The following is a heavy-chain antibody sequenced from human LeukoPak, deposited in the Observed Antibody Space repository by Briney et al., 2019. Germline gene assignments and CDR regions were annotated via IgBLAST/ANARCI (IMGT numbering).Heavy chain of an antibody. CDR3: AREAAWGNWYFDL. V-gene: IGHV3-30*03. CDR1: GFTFSRHG. J-gene: IGHJ2*01. CDR2: IGDTGRAR. Sequence: GRSLRLSCASSGFTFSRHGMHWVRQAPGKGLEWVAVIGDTGRARYYADSVTGRFTTSRDNSQNTLYLEMNSLRYEDTALYYCAREAAWGNWYFDLWGRGTLVTVSS. D-gene: IGHD3-16*01.